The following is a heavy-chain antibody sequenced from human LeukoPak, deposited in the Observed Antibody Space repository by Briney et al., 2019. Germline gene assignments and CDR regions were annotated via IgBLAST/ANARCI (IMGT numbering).Heavy chain of an antibody. V-gene: IGHV1-2*02. CDR1: GYTFTGYY. Sequence: GASVKVSCKASGYTFTGYYMHWVRQAPGQGLEWMGWSNPNSGGTNYAQKFQGRVTMTRDTSSSTAYMELSRLRSDDTAVYYCARVMDYYDSSGYSYWGQGTLVTVSS. CDR2: SNPNSGGT. J-gene: IGHJ4*02. CDR3: ARVMDYYDSSGYSY. D-gene: IGHD3-22*01.